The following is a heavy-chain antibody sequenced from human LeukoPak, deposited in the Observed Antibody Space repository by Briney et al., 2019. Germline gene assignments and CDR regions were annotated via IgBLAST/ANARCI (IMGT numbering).Heavy chain of an antibody. V-gene: IGHV3-21*04. CDR3: AKAWAAAAGTGFDY. CDR2: FSSTSRYI. J-gene: IGHJ4*02. CDR1: AFTFSSYT. D-gene: IGHD6-13*01. Sequence: GGSLRLSCAASAFTFSSYTMKWVRQAPGKGLEWVSSFSSTSRYIYYADSVKGRFTISRDNSKNTLYLQMNSLRAENTAVYYCAKAWAAAAGTGFDYWGQGTLVTVSS.